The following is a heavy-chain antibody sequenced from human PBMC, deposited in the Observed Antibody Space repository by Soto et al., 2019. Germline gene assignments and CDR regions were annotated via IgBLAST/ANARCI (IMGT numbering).Heavy chain of an antibody. CDR2: IIPIFGTA. V-gene: IGHV1-69*01. J-gene: IGHJ3*02. D-gene: IGHD3-22*01. CDR3: ARVDLSYYYDSSGSLDAFDI. CDR1: RGTFSSYA. Sequence: QVQLVQSGAEVKKPGSSVKVSCKASRGTFSSYAISWVRQAPGQGLEWMGGIIPIFGTANYAQKFQGRVTITADESTSIAYMELSSLRSEDTAVYYCARVDLSYYYDSSGSLDAFDIWGQGTMVTVSS.